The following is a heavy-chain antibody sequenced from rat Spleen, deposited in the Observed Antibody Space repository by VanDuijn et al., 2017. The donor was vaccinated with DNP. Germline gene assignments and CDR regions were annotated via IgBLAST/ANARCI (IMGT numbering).Heavy chain of an antibody. CDR1: GFTFSDYY. CDR2: ISYDGGRK. Sequence: EVQLVESGGGLVQPGRSLKLSCAASGFTFSDYYMAWVRQAPTKGLECVAYISYDGGRKNYGDSVKGRFTISRDNAKSTLYLQMNSLRSEDMATYYCARHVLPLRVWDYWGQGVMVTVSS. V-gene: IGHV5-22*01. CDR3: ARHVLPLRVWDY. D-gene: IGHD1-4*01. J-gene: IGHJ2*01.